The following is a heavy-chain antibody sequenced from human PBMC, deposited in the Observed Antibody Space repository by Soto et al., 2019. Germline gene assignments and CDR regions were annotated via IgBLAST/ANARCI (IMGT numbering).Heavy chain of an antibody. V-gene: IGHV4-30-4*01. CDR3: ARVAERYGSGSYYPFDY. CDR1: GGSISSGDYY. CDR2: VSYSGST. Sequence: SETLSLTCTVSGGSISSGDYYWNWIRQPPGKGLEWIGYVSYSGSTYYNPSLKSRVTISVETSKNQFSLKLSSVTAADTAVYYCARVAERYGSGSYYPFDYWGQGTLVTVSS. D-gene: IGHD3-10*01. J-gene: IGHJ4*02.